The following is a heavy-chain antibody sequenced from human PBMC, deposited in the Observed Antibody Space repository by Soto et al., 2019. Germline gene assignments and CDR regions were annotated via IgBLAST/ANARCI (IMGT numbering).Heavy chain of an antibody. V-gene: IGHV3-33*01. J-gene: IGHJ5*02. Sequence: QVQLLESGGGVVQPGRSLRLSCAASGFTLSGYGMHWVRQAPGKGLEWVAVTWYDGSLEYYADSVKGRFTVSRDNSKNRRYLEINSPRVEDTAVYYCVREGEMATIWCFDPWGQGTMVNVSS. D-gene: IGHD3-16*01. CDR1: GFTLSGYG. CDR2: TWYDGSLE. CDR3: VREGEMATIWCFDP.